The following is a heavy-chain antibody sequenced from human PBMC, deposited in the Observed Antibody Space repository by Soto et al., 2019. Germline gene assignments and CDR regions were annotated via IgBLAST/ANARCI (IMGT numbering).Heavy chain of an antibody. CDR3: ARDRPSYYYSSCYYYYCDY. CDR1: GGTFSSYA. J-gene: IGHJ4*02. CDR2: IIPIFGTA. Sequence: SVKVSCKASGGTFSSYAISWVRQAPGQGLEWMGGIIPIFGTANYAQKFQGRVTITADKSTSTAYMELSSLRSEDTAVYYCARDRPSYYYSSCYYYYCDYWGQGTLVTSPQ. V-gene: IGHV1-69*06. D-gene: IGHD3-22*01.